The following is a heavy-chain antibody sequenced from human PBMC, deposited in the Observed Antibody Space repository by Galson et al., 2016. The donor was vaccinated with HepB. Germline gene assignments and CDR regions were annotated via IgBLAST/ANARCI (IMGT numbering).Heavy chain of an antibody. CDR3: ATQSASTKCYWCFDP. CDR1: GFTVSNLY. D-gene: IGHD2-2*01. V-gene: IGHV3-53*01. CDR2: IYNSGRT. J-gene: IGHJ5*02. Sequence: SLRLSCAASGFTVSNLYMTWVRQAPGKGLEWVALIYNSGRTNYADSVQGRFIISRDNSKNMMFLQMNNLRADDTAVYYCATQSASTKCYWCFDPWGQGTLVTVSS.